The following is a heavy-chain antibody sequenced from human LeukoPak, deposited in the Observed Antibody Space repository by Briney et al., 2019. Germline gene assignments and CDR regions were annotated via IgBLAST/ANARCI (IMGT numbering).Heavy chain of an antibody. V-gene: IGHV3-66*04. CDR1: GFTVSSNY. CDR3: ARRGLGSGEYYYYGMDV. D-gene: IGHD3-10*01. Sequence: GGSLRLSCAASGFTVSSNYMSWVRQAPGKGLEWVSVIYSGGSTYYADSVKGRFTISRDNSKNTLYLQMNSLRAEDTAVYYCARRGLGSGEYYYYGMDVWGQGTTVTVSS. J-gene: IGHJ6*02. CDR2: IYSGGST.